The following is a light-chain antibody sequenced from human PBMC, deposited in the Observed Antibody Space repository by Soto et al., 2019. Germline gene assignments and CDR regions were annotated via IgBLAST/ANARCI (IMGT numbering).Light chain of an antibody. Sequence: EIGLTKSPATLSVSPGERATLSCRASQSISSSLAWYQQKPGQAPRLLIYDASNRATDIPGRFTGSGFGTDFTLTISSLEPQDFAVYYCQQRSIWMTFGQGTRLEIK. J-gene: IGKJ5*01. V-gene: IGKV3-11*01. CDR1: QSISSS. CDR2: DAS. CDR3: QQRSIWMT.